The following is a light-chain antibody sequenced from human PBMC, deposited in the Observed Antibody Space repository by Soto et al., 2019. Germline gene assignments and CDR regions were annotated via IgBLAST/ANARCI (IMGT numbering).Light chain of an antibody. CDR2: AAS. J-gene: IGKJ5*01. Sequence: DIQMTQSPSSLSASVGDRVTITCRASESISRHLNWYQQKPGKAPNLLIYAASTLQNGVPSRFSGSGSGTDFTLIISSLQPEDFATYYCQQSYSTLSISFGQGTRLEIK. V-gene: IGKV1-39*01. CDR3: QQSYSTLSIS. CDR1: ESISRH.